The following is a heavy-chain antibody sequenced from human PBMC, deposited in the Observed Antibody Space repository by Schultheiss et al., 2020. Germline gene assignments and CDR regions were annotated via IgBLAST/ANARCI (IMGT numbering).Heavy chain of an antibody. Sequence: GGSLRLSCKGSGYSFTSYWIGWVRQMPGKGLEWMGIIYPGDSDTRYSPSFLGQVTISADKSISTAYLQWSSLKASDTAMYYCARGVPAAIGGYYYYYGMDVWGQGTTVTVSS. CDR3: ARGVPAAIGGYYYYYGMDV. J-gene: IGHJ6*02. V-gene: IGHV5-51*01. CDR2: IYPGDSDT. D-gene: IGHD2-2*01. CDR1: GYSFTSYW.